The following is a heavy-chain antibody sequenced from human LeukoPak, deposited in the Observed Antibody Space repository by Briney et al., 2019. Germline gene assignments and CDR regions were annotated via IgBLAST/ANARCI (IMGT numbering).Heavy chain of an antibody. CDR1: GGSVTSTNW. CDR2: VHLDGRT. CDR3: AREGGFFRPLDY. Sequence: TSETLSLTCGVSGGSVTSTNWWTWVRQPPGKGLEWIGEVHLDGRTNYNPSLKSRLTMSVDLSENHISLKLTSVTAADTAVYYCAREGGFFRPLDYSGQGTLVTVSS. D-gene: IGHD3-3*01. J-gene: IGHJ4*02. V-gene: IGHV4-4*02.